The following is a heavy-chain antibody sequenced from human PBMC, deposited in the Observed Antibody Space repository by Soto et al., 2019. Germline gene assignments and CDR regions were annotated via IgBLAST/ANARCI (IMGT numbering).Heavy chain of an antibody. CDR2: FDPEDGET. D-gene: IGHD3-22*01. J-gene: IGHJ3*02. CDR1: CYTFTSYG. Sequence: ASVKVSCKYPCYTFTSYGISLVRHDPGKWLEWMGGFDPEDGETIYAQKFQGRVTMTEDTSTDTAYMEMSSLRSEDTAVYYCATATMIVVVIRGDAFDIWGQGTMVTVS. CDR3: ATATMIVVVIRGDAFDI. V-gene: IGHV1-24*01.